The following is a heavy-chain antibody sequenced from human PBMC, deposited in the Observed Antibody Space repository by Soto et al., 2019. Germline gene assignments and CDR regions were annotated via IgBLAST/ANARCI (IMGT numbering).Heavy chain of an antibody. CDR3: ARDGPGYCTNGVCSLDAFDI. V-gene: IGHV3-66*01. J-gene: IGHJ3*02. CDR1: GFTVSSNY. CDR2: IYSGGST. Sequence: GGSLRLSCAASGFTVSSNYMSWVRQAPGKGLEWVSVIYSGGSTYYADSVKGRFTISRDNSKNTLYLQMNSLRAEDTAVYYCARDGPGYCTNGVCSLDAFDIWGQGTMVTVSS. D-gene: IGHD2-8*01.